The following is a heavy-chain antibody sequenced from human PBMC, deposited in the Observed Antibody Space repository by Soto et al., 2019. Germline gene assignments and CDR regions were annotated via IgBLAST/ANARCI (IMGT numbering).Heavy chain of an antibody. V-gene: IGHV3-74*01. Sequence: EVQLVESGGGLVQPGGSLRLFCAASGFTFSSYWMHWVRQAPGKGLVWVSRINSDGSSTSYADSVKGRFTISRDNAKNTLYLQMNSLRAEDTAVYYCARIGPLWFGEFPSAWGQGTLVTVSS. CDR2: INSDGSST. CDR1: GFTFSSYW. J-gene: IGHJ5*02. CDR3: ARIGPLWFGEFPSA. D-gene: IGHD3-10*01.